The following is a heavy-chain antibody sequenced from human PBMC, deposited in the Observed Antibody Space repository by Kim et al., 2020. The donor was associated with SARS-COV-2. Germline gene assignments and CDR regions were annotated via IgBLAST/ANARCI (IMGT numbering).Heavy chain of an antibody. CDR2: INPSGGST. V-gene: IGHV1-46*01. CDR3: AREDYYDSSGFMTLYGMDV. D-gene: IGHD3-22*01. Sequence: ASVKVSCKASGYTFTNYYMHWVRQAPGQGLEWMGIINPSGGSTSYAQKFQGRVTMTRDTSTSTVYMELSSLRSEDTAVYYCAREDYYDSSGFMTLYGMDVWGQGITVTVSS. CDR1: GYTFTNYY. J-gene: IGHJ6*02.